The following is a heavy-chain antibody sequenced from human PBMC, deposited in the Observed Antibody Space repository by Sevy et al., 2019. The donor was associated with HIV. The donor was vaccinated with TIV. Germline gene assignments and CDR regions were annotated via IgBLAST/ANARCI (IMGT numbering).Heavy chain of an antibody. J-gene: IGHJ4*02. CDR2: IRSKDYGGAT. CDR1: GFTCGDDA. CDR3: TRGYYYDSSGYSDY. Sequence: GGSLRLSCTGSGFTCGDDAMSWFRQAPGMGLEWVGFIRSKDYGGATEYAASVKGRFTISRDDSKSIADLQMNSLKTEDTAVYYCTRGYYYDSSGYSDYWGQGTLVTVSS. D-gene: IGHD3-22*01. V-gene: IGHV3-49*03.